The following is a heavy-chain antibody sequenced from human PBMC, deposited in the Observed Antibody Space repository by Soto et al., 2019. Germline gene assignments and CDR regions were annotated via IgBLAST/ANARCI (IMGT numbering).Heavy chain of an antibody. CDR1: GGSISSCY. D-gene: IGHD6-13*01. V-gene: IGHV4-59*01. Sequence: NPSETLSLTCTVSGGSISSCYWSWIRQPPGKGLEWIGYIYYSGSTNYNPSLKSRVTISVDTSKNQFSLKLSSVTAADTAVYYCARDGSSWYRGWFDPWGQGTLVTVSS. CDR3: ARDGSSWYRGWFDP. CDR2: IYYSGST. J-gene: IGHJ5*02.